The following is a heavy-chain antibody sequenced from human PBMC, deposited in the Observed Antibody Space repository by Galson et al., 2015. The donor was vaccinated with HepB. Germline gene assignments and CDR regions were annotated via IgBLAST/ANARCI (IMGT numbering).Heavy chain of an antibody. J-gene: IGHJ5*02. CDR2: IYSGGST. V-gene: IGHV3-66*01. CDR1: GFTVSSNY. CDR3: ARYGLYYYGSGSPYNWFDP. D-gene: IGHD3-10*01. Sequence: SLRLSCAASGFTVSSNYMSWVRQAPGKGLEWVSVIYSGGSTYYADSVKGRFTISRDNSKNTLYLQMNSLRAEDTAVYYCARYGLYYYGSGSPYNWFDPWGQGTLVTVSS.